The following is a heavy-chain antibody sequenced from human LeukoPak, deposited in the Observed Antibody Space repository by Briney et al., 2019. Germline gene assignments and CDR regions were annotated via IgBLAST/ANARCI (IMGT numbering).Heavy chain of an antibody. CDR3: ARAIFSGYYGPLFDY. CDR2: IYYSGST. J-gene: IGHJ4*02. Sequence: SETLSLTCTVSGGSISSYYWSWIRQPPGKGLEWLGYIYYSGSTNYNPSLKSRVTISVDTSKNQFSLKLSSVTAADTAVYYCARAIFSGYYGPLFDYWGQGTLVTVS. V-gene: IGHV4-59*01. CDR1: GGSISSYY. D-gene: IGHD3-22*01.